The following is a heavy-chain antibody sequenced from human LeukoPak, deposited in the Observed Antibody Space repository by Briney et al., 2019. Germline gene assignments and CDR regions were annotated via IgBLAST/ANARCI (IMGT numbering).Heavy chain of an antibody. V-gene: IGHV4-34*01. CDR3: ARGGYGSGSYYNPYFDY. CDR1: GGSFSGYY. J-gene: IGHJ4*02. CDR2: INHSGST. Sequence: SETLSLTCAVYGGSFSGYYWSWIRQPPGKGLEWIGEINHSGSTNYNPSLKSRVTISVDRSKNQFSLKLSSVTAADTAAYYCARGGYGSGSYYNPYFDYWGQGTLVTVSS. D-gene: IGHD3-10*01.